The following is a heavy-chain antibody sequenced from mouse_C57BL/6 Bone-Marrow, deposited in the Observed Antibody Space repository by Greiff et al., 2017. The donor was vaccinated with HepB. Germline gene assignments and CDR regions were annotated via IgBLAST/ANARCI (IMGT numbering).Heavy chain of an antibody. CDR2: ISSGGDYI. D-gene: IGHD2-5*01. CDR1: GFTFSSYA. V-gene: IGHV5-9-1*02. Sequence: EVMLVESGEGLVKPGGSLKLSCAASGFTFSSYAMSWVRQTPEKRLEWVAYISSGGDYIYYADTVKGRFTISRDNARNTLYLQMSSLKSEDTAMYYCTREGAYYSNLAYWGQGTLVTVSA. J-gene: IGHJ3*01. CDR3: TREGAYYSNLAY.